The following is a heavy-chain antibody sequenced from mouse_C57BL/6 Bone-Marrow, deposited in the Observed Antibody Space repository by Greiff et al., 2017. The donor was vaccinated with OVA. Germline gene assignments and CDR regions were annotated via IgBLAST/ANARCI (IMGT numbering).Heavy chain of an antibody. J-gene: IGHJ1*03. CDR1: GFTFSSYA. D-gene: IGHD1-1*01. Sequence: EVKLVESGGGLVKPGGSLKLSCAASGFTFSSYAMSWVRQTPEKRLEWVATISDGGSYTYYPDNVKGRFTISRDNAKNNLYLQMSHLKSEDTAMYYCARMSYYYGSSHWYFDVWGTGTTVTVSS. CDR3: ARMSYYYGSSHWYFDV. V-gene: IGHV5-4*03. CDR2: ISDGGSYT.